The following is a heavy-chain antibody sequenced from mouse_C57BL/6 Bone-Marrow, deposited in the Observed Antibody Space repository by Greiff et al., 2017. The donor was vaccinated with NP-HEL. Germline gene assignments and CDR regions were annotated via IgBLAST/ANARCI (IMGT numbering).Heavy chain of an antibody. CDR2: IWTGGGT. J-gene: IGHJ4*01. CDR1: GFSLTSYA. D-gene: IGHD2-3*01. Sequence: VHLVESGPGLVAPSQSLSITCTVSGFSLTSYAISWVRQPPGKGLEWLGVIWTGGGTNYNSALKSRLSISKDNSKSQVFLKMNSLQTDDTARYYCARTYDGYYLYAMDYWGQGTSVTVSS. CDR3: ARTYDGYYLYAMDY. V-gene: IGHV2-9-1*01.